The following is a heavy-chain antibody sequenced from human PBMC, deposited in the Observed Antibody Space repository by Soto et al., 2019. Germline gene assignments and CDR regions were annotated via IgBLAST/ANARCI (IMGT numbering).Heavy chain of an antibody. CDR1: GFTFSSYD. CDR2: IGTAGDT. V-gene: IGHV3-13*01. CDR3: ARRAFFRGVINYWYFDL. D-gene: IGHD3-16*01. J-gene: IGHJ2*01. Sequence: EVQLVESGGGLVQPGGSLRLSCAASGFTFSSYDMHWVRQATGKGLEWVSAIGTAGDTYYPGSVKGRFTISRENAKNSLYIQMNSLRAGDTAVYYCARRAFFRGVINYWYFDLWGRGTLVTVSS.